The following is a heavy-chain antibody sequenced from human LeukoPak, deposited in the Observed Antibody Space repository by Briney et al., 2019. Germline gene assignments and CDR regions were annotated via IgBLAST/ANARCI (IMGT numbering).Heavy chain of an antibody. V-gene: IGHV4-61*02. Sequence: PSETLSLTCTVSGDSMSRGSYYWSWIRQPAGKGLEWIGCIYTSGSTEYNPSLKSRVTISVDTSKNQFSLKLSSVTAADTAVYYCARDLGRYLDWTRPSPWGQGTLVTVSS. D-gene: IGHD3-9*01. CDR3: ARDLGRYLDWTRPSP. J-gene: IGHJ5*02. CDR1: GDSMSRGSYY. CDR2: IYTSGST.